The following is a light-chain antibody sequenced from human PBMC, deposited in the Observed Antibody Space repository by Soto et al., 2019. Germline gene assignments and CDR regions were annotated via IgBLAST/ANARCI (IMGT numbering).Light chain of an antibody. J-gene: IGKJ2*01. CDR2: GAS. Sequence: EIVLTQSPGTLSLSPGERATLSCRASQSVSSSYLAWYQQKPGQAPRLLIYGASSRATGIPDRFSGSGSGTYFTVTISRLEHEDFAVYYCQQYGSSYTFGEGTKLEIK. V-gene: IGKV3-20*01. CDR3: QQYGSSYT. CDR1: QSVSSSY.